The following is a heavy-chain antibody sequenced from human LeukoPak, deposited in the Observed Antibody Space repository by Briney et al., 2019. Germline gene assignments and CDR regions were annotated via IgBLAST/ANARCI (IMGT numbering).Heavy chain of an antibody. CDR3: ARFYASGGRDWYFDL. CDR1: GFTVRSKY. D-gene: IGHD3-10*01. Sequence: PGGSLRLSCSVSGFTVRSKYVSRVRQAPGKGLEWVSVIYSGGSTYYADSVKGRFTISRDNPKNTLFLQMNSLRAEDTAVYYCARFYASGGRDWYFDLWGRGTLVTVSS. CDR2: IYSGGST. J-gene: IGHJ2*01. V-gene: IGHV3-66*02.